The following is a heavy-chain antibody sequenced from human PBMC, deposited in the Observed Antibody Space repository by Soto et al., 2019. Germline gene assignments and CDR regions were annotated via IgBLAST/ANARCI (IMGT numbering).Heavy chain of an antibody. CDR1: GGSFSGYY. CDR3: ARGRLIQLCSRGHAFDI. CDR2: INHSGST. J-gene: IGHJ3*02. V-gene: IGHV4-34*01. Sequence: QVQLQQWGAGLLKPSETLSLTCAVYGGSFSGYYWSWIRQPPGKGLEWIGEINHSGSTKYNPSLKSRVTISVDTSKNQFSLKLRSVTAADTAVYYCARGRLIQLCSRGHAFDIWGQGTMVTVSS. D-gene: IGHD5-18*01.